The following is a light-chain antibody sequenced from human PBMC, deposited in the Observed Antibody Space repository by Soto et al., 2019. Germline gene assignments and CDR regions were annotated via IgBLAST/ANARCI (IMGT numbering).Light chain of an antibody. CDR2: GAS. V-gene: IGKV3-15*01. J-gene: IGKJ1*01. CDR1: QSVSSN. Sequence: EIVMTQSPATLSVSPGERATLSCRASQSVSSNLAWYQQKPGQAPRLLIYGASTRATGIPARFSGSGSGTDFTLTISRLEPEDFAVYYCQQYGSSSRTFGQGTKVDI. CDR3: QQYGSSSRT.